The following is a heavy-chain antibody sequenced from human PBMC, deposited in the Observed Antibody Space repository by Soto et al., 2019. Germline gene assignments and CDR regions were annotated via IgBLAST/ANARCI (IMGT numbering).Heavy chain of an antibody. CDR2: SYYTGST. CDR3: ARDNWYSEY. CDR1: GGSINNHY. V-gene: IGHV4-59*11. J-gene: IGHJ4*02. Sequence: QVHLQESGPGLVKPSETLSLTCTVSGGSINNHYWSWIRQAPGKGLEWIGYSYYTGSTNYNPSLKSRVTMSVDTYKNQFYLNLTSLSAADTAIYYCARDNWYSEYWGQGTLVTVSS.